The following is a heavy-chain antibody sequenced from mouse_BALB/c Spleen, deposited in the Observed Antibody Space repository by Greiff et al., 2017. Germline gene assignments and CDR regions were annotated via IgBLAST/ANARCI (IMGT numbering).Heavy chain of an antibody. CDR1: GFNIKDYS. D-gene: IGHD2-14*01. V-gene: IGHV14-1*02. CDR3: AYRYDGFEAMDY. Sequence: EVQLQQSGAELVRPGALVKLSCKASGFNIKDYSMHWVKQRPEQGLEWIGWIDPENGNTISDPKFQGKASITADTSSNTAYLQLSSLTSEDTAVYYCAYRYDGFEAMDYWGQGTSVTVSA. J-gene: IGHJ4*01. CDR2: IDPENGNT.